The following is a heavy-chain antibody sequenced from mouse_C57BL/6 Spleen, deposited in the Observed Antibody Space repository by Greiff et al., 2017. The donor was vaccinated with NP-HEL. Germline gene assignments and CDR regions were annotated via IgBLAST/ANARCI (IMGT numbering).Heavy chain of an antibody. Sequence: QVQLQQSGPELVKPGASVKISCKASGYAFSSSWMNWVKQRPGKGLEWIGRIYPGDGDTNYNGKFKGKATLTADQSSSTAYMQLSSLTSEDSAVYFCARRHYRSPPPEYFDYWGQGTTLTVSS. CDR2: IYPGDGDT. CDR3: ARRHYRSPPPEYFDY. D-gene: IGHD1-1*01. CDR1: GYAFSSSW. V-gene: IGHV1-82*01. J-gene: IGHJ2*01.